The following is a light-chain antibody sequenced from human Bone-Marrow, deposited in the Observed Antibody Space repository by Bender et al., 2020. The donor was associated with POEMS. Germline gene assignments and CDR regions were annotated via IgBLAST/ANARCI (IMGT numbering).Light chain of an antibody. CDR1: AFPNQY. V-gene: IGLV3-25*03. CDR3: QSAVSSGIWGV. Sequence: SYELTQPPSVSVSPGQTAIITCSGEAFPNQYAHWYQQKPGQAPVLVIYQDSERPSGIPERFSGSSSGTTVTLTVYGVQAEDAAVYFCQSAVSSGIWGVFGGGTRLTVL. CDR2: QDS. J-gene: IGLJ2*01.